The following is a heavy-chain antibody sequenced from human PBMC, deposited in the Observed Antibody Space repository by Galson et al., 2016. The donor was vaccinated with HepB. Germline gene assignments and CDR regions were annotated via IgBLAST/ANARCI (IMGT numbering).Heavy chain of an antibody. CDR3: AKDIQRDSSSWYGGIYGMDV. V-gene: IGHV3-43D*03. CDR1: GFTFSNYA. Sequence: SLRLSCAASGFTFSNYAMSWVRQAPGKGLEWVSLISWDGGSTYYADAVKGRFTISRDNSKNSLYLQMNSLRAEDTALCYCAKDIQRDSSSWYGGIYGMDVWGQGTTVTVSS. D-gene: IGHD6-13*01. J-gene: IGHJ6*02. CDR2: ISWDGGST.